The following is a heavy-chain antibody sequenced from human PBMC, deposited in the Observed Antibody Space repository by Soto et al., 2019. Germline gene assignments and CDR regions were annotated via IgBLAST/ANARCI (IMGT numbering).Heavy chain of an antibody. J-gene: IGHJ4*02. CDR2: ISGDFT. Sequence: GGSLRLSCAASGFTFGTYAMGWVRQAPGKGLEWVSTISGDFTYYAASVKGRFTISRDNSKNTLYLQMSGLSAEDTALYCCAKDKERGGYDSDFDYWGQGTLVTVSS. V-gene: IGHV3-23*01. D-gene: IGHD3-3*01. CDR3: AKDKERGGYDSDFDY. CDR1: GFTFGTYA.